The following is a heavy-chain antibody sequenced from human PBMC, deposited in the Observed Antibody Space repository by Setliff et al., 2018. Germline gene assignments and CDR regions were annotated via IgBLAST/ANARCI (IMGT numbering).Heavy chain of an antibody. D-gene: IGHD3-16*01. J-gene: IGHJ4*02. CDR1: GASISRTSYY. V-gene: IGHV4-39*01. CDR2: VSFSGTT. Sequence: SETLSLTCNVSGASISRTSYYWGWIRQPPEKGLEWIGSVSFSGTTYYNPSLKNRGTISVDKSQTHFSLRLTSVTAADTAVYYCARHGGWSPFDFWGPGALVTVSS. CDR3: ARHGGWSPFDF.